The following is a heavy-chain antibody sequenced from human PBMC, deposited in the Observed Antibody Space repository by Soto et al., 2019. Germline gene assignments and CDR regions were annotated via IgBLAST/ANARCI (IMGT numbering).Heavy chain of an antibody. J-gene: IGHJ6*02. CDR3: ARDHPMVRYSYGYLPRVYGMDV. V-gene: IGHV3-30-3*01. Sequence: QVQLVESGGGVVQPGRSLRLSCAASGFTFSSYAMHWVRQAPGKGLEWVAVISYDGSNKYYADSVKGRFTISRDNSKNTLYLQMNSLRAEDTAVYYCARDHPMVRYSYGYLPRVYGMDVWGQGTTVTVSS. CDR1: GFTFSSYA. D-gene: IGHD5-18*01. CDR2: ISYDGSNK.